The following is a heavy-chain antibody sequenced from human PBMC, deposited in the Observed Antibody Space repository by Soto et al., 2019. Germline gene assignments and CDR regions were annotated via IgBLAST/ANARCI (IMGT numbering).Heavy chain of an antibody. CDR2: ISYTGSA. CDR1: GGSINYSY. Sequence: SETLSLTCTVSGGSINYSYWTWIRQPPGKGLEWIGYISYTGSANYNAPLKSRLTISVDTSKNQFSLKLSSVTAADTALYYCARVNYGDYYYGMDVWGQGTTVTVS. D-gene: IGHD4-17*01. V-gene: IGHV4-59*01. CDR3: ARVNYGDYYYGMDV. J-gene: IGHJ6*02.